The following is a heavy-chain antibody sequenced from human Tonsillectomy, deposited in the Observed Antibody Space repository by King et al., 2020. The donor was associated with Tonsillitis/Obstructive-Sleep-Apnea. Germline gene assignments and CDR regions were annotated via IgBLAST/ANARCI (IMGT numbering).Heavy chain of an antibody. CDR3: ASDLNMRSSGYDSYYGMDV. CDR1: GFTFSTYG. V-gene: IGHV3-33*01. D-gene: IGHD5-12*01. Sequence: VQLVESGGGVVQPGRSLRLSCAASGFTFSTYGMHWVRQAPGKGLEWVAVIWYDGSNKYYGDSVKGRFTISRDNSKNTLYLQMNSLRAEDTAVYYCASDLNMRSSGYDSYYGMDVWGQGTTVTVSS. J-gene: IGHJ6*02. CDR2: IWYDGSNK.